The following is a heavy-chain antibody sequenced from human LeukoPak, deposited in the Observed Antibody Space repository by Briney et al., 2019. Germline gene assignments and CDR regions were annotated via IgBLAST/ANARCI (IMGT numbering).Heavy chain of an antibody. V-gene: IGHV3-53*01. J-gene: IGHJ4*02. CDR3: ARGETIFGVVPDY. Sequence: GGSLRLSCEGSAFIFSGHWMNWVRQTPGKGLEWVSVIYSGGNTYYADSVKGRFTISRDNSKNTLYLQMNSLRAEDTAVYYCARGETIFGVVPDYWGQGTLVTVSS. CDR1: AFIFSGHW. D-gene: IGHD3-3*01. CDR2: IYSGGNT.